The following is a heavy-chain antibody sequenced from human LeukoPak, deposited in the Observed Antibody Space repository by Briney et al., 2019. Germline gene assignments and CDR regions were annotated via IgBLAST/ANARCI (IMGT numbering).Heavy chain of an antibody. CDR1: GFTFADHA. D-gene: IGHD2-2*01. CDR2: IRSKAYGGTT. CDR3: TRIGNIVVAATAPDAFDI. J-gene: IGHJ3*02. V-gene: IGHV3-49*04. Sequence: GGSLRLSCTASGFTFADHAMSWVRQAPGKGLEWGGFIRSKAYGGTTEYAASVKGRFTISRDDSKTVAYLQMNSLKTEDTAVYYCTRIGNIVVAATAPDAFDIWGQGKMVTVSS.